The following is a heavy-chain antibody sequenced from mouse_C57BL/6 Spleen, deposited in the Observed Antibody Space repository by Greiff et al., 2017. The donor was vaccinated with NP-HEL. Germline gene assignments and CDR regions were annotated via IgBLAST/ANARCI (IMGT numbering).Heavy chain of an antibody. J-gene: IGHJ2*01. Sequence: EVQLVESGGDLVKPGGSLKLSCAASGFTFSSYGMSWVRQTPDKRLEWVATISSGGSYTYYPDSVKGRFTISRDNAKNTLYLQMSSLKSEDTAMYYCARQDYGSSYEYFDYWGQGTTLTVSS. CDR2: ISSGGSYT. CDR3: ARQDYGSSYEYFDY. V-gene: IGHV5-6*01. CDR1: GFTFSSYG. D-gene: IGHD1-1*01.